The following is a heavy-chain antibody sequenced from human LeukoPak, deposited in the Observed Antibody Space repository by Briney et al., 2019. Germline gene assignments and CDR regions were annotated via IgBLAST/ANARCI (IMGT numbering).Heavy chain of an antibody. CDR2: INYGGTT. V-gene: IGHV4-39*01. Sequence: SETLSLTCTVSGGSISSNNYFWSWIRQPPGREMEWIASINYGGTTYYNPSLKSRVTISVDTSKNQFSLRLSSVTAADTALYLCARYVVSGAGKYYFDYWGQGSLVTVSS. CDR3: ARYVVSGAGKYYFDY. D-gene: IGHD3-10*01. CDR1: GGSISSNNYF. J-gene: IGHJ4*02.